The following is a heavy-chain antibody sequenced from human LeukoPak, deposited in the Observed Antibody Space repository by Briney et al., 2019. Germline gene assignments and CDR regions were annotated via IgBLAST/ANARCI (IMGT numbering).Heavy chain of an antibody. CDR2: ISAYNGNT. Sequence: ASVKVSCKASGYTFTNYGIYWVRQAPGQGREWMAWISAYNGNTNYAQKLQGRVTVTTDTFTSTAYMELRSLRSDDTAMYYCARAEGVVVAAHIDVWGKGTTVTVSS. D-gene: IGHD2-15*01. V-gene: IGHV1-18*01. CDR3: ARAEGVVVAAHIDV. CDR1: GYTFTNYG. J-gene: IGHJ6*03.